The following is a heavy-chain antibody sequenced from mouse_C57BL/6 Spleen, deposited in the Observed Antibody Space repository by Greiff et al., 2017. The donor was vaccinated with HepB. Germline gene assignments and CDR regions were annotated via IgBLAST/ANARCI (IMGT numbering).Heavy chain of an antibody. D-gene: IGHD1-1*01. J-gene: IGHJ1*03. CDR3: ARGDYYGSSYGGYFDV. CDR2: INPNYGTT. V-gene: IGHV1-39*01. CDR1: GYSFTDYN. Sequence: EVQLQQSGPELVKPGASVKISCKASGYSFTDYNMNWVKQSNGKSLEWIGVINPNYGTTSYNQKFKGKATLTVDQSSSTAYMQLNSLTSEDSAVYYCARGDYYGSSYGGYFDVWGTGTTVTVSS.